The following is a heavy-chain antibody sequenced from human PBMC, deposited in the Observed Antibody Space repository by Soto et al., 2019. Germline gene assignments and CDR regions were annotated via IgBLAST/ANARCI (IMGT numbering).Heavy chain of an antibody. CDR2: IYYSGST. V-gene: IGHV4-39*01. D-gene: IGHD3-10*01. Sequence: PSETLSLTCTVSGGSISSSNYYWGWIRQPPGKGLEWIGSIYYSGSTYYNPSLKSRVTISVDTSKNQFSLKLSSVTAADTAVYYCARLKVRGVIITDYYYGMDVWGQGTTVTVSS. CDR1: GGSISSSNYY. CDR3: ARLKVRGVIITDYYYGMDV. J-gene: IGHJ6*02.